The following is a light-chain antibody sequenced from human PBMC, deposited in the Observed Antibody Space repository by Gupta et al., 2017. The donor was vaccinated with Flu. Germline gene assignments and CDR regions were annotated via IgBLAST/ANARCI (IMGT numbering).Light chain of an antibody. J-gene: IGLJ6*01. CDR3: TYYDTTSGV. CDR2: GEY. Sequence: NFVLTQPPSVSESPGKTVTISCIRSSGNIADNYVQWYQQRPGTSPTTLSAGEYNRESGVPKRCHGAIVYSNSASTENYILQREDDSYYLCTYYDTTSGVFGGRTKVTVL. CDR1: SGNIADNY. V-gene: IGLV6-57*01.